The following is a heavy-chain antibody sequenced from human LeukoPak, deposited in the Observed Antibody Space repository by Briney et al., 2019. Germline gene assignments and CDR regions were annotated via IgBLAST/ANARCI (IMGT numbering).Heavy chain of an antibody. CDR1: GGSFSGYY. CDR3: ARELGRWFDP. Sequence: RTSETLSLTCAVYGGSFSGYYWSWIRQPPGKGLEWIGEINHSGSTNYNPSLKSRVTISVDTSKNQFSLKLSSVTAADTAVYYCARELGRWFDPWGQGTLVTVSS. CDR2: INHSGST. D-gene: IGHD3-16*01. V-gene: IGHV4-34*01. J-gene: IGHJ5*02.